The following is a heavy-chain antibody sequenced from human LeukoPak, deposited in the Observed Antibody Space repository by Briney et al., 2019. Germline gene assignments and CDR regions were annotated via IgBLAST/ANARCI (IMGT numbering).Heavy chain of an antibody. CDR3: ARVLISYYYYMDV. J-gene: IGHJ6*03. CDR1: GFTVSSNS. CDR2: IYSDNT. V-gene: IGHV3-53*01. Sequence: TGGSLRLSCTVSGFTVSSNSMSWVRQAPGKGLEWVSFIYSDNTHYSDSVKGRFTISRDNSKNSLYLQMNSLRAEDTAVYYCARVLISYYYYMDVWGKGTTVTVSS. D-gene: IGHD3-10*01.